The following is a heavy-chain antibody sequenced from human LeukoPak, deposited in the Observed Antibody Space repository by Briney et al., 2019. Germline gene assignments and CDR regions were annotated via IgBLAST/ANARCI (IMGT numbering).Heavy chain of an antibody. D-gene: IGHD3-10*01. Sequence: ASVKVSCKASGYTFTGYYMHWVRQAPGQGLEWMGRINPNSGGTNYAQKFQGRVTMTRDTSISTAYMELSRLRSDDTAVYYCAGDHIPYGSGSYGYWGQGTLVTVSS. CDR1: GYTFTGYY. CDR2: INPNSGGT. V-gene: IGHV1-2*06. J-gene: IGHJ4*02. CDR3: AGDHIPYGSGSYGY.